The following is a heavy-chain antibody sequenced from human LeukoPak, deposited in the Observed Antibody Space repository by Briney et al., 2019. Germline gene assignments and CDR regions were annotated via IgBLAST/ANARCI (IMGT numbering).Heavy chain of an antibody. D-gene: IGHD3-16*01. CDR1: GYTFTSYD. CDR3: VRRGAQNAFDI. V-gene: IGHV1-8*03. J-gene: IGHJ3*02. CDR2: MNPNSGNT. Sequence: ASVKVSCKASGYTFTSYDINWVRQATGQGLEWMGWMNPNSGNTGYAQKFQGRVTITRNTSISTAYMVLSSLRSGDTAVYYCVRRGAQNAFDIWGQGTMVTVSS.